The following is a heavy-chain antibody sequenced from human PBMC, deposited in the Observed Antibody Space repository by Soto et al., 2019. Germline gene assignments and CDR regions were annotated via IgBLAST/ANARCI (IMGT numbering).Heavy chain of an antibody. CDR1: GFTFSSYA. V-gene: IGHV3-23*01. J-gene: IGHJ5*01. Sequence: GGSLRLSCAASGFTFSSYAMTWVRQAPGKGLEWVSGISGSGSTTSYADSVKGRFTVSRDNSKNTLYLQMNSLRVEDTAVYHCAKLRYFDWSAYNWFEYWGQGTPVTVSS. D-gene: IGHD3-9*01. CDR3: AKLRYFDWSAYNWFEY. CDR2: ISGSGSTT.